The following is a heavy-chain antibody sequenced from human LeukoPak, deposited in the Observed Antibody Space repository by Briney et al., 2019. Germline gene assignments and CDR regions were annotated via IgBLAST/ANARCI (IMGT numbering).Heavy chain of an antibody. CDR1: GFTFSSYG. Sequence: HPGRSLRLSCAASGFTFSSYGMHWVRQAPGKGLEWVAVISYDGSNKYYADSVKGRFTISRDNSKNTLYLQMNSLRAEDTAVYYCAKGSSGWDFDYWGQGTLVTVSS. CDR3: AKGSSGWDFDY. CDR2: ISYDGSNK. V-gene: IGHV3-30*18. J-gene: IGHJ4*02. D-gene: IGHD6-19*01.